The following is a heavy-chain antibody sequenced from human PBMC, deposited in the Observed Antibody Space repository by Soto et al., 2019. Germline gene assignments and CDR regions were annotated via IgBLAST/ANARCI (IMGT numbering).Heavy chain of an antibody. J-gene: IGHJ4*02. D-gene: IGHD4-17*01. CDR3: ARPPPLPPMTTVTKGSDDY. CDR2: ISYDGSNK. CDR1: GFTFSSYA. Sequence: QVQLLESGGGVVQPGRSLRLSCAASGFTFSSYAMHWVRQAPGKGLEWVAVISYDGSNKYYADSVKGRFTISRDNSKNTLYPQMNSLRAEDTAVYYCARPPPLPPMTTVTKGSDDYWGQGTLLTVSS. V-gene: IGHV3-30-3*01.